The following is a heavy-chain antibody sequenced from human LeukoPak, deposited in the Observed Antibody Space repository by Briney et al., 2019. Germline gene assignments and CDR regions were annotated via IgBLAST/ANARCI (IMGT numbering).Heavy chain of an antibody. J-gene: IGHJ5*02. Sequence: GGSLRLSCVASGVTFSSYEMDWVRQAPGKGLEWISYISGSGTTIYDADSVKGRFTTSRDNAKNSVFLQMNSLRAEDTAVYYCASLYGDYGSNWFDPWGQGTLVTVSS. D-gene: IGHD4-17*01. CDR3: ASLYGDYGSNWFDP. CDR2: ISGSGTTI. V-gene: IGHV3-48*03. CDR1: GVTFSSYE.